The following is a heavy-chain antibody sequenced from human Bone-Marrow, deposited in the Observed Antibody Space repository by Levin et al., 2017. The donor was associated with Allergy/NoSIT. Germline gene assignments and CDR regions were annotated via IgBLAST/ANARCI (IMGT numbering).Heavy chain of an antibody. CDR2: IIQDGSET. Sequence: PGGSLRLSCTGSGFIFNDYWMIWVRQAPGKGLEWVASIIQDGSETNYMGSLEGRFTASRDNARNSLYLEMHSLRVEDTAMYFCARAGRRHVVIDDSGVDCWGQGTLVTVSS. V-gene: IGHV3-7*01. J-gene: IGHJ4*02. D-gene: IGHD2-21*01. CDR3: ARAGRRHVVIDDSGVDC. CDR1: GFIFNDYW.